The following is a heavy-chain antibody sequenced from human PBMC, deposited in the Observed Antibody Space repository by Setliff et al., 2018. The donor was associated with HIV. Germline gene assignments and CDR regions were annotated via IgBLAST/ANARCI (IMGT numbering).Heavy chain of an antibody. CDR1: GYIFSTYG. V-gene: IGHV1-18*01. CDR3: AKTTPQPHYYYYVDV. Sequence: ASVKVSCKASGYIFSTYGISWVRQAPGQGLEWMGWISASNGNTHYAQKVQGRVTLTTDTSTNTAYMELRSLRSDDAAVYYCAKTTPQPHYYYYVDVWGKGPTVTVSS. CDR2: ISASNGNT. D-gene: IGHD4-17*01. J-gene: IGHJ6*03.